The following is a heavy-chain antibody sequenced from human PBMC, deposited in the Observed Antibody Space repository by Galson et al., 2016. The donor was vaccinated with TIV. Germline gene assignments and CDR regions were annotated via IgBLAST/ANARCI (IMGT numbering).Heavy chain of an antibody. Sequence: SLRLSCAASGFTFNTYRMKWVRQAPGKGLEWVSSISDGSSSIYYADSVKGRFTISRDNAKNSLYLQMNSLRAADTAVYYWARGSRTGTVDYWGQGTLITVSS. V-gene: IGHV3-21*01. CDR3: ARGSRTGTVDY. D-gene: IGHD1-1*01. CDR1: GFTFNTYR. J-gene: IGHJ4*02. CDR2: ISDGSSSI.